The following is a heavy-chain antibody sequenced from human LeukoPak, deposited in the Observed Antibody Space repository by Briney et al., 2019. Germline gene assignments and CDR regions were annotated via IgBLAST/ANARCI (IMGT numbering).Heavy chain of an antibody. CDR3: AKVPPVVVVAATPRGY. V-gene: IGHV3-30*02. Sequence: GGSLRLSCAASGFTFRSYGMHWVRQAPGKGLEWVAFIRYDGSNKYYADSVKGRFTISRDNSKNTLYLQMNSLRAEDTAVYYCAKVPPVVVVAATPRGYWGQGTLVTVSS. CDR1: GFTFRSYG. D-gene: IGHD2-15*01. CDR2: IRYDGSNK. J-gene: IGHJ4*02.